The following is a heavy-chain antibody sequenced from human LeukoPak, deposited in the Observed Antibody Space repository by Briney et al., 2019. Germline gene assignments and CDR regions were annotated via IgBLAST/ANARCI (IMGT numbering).Heavy chain of an antibody. CDR2: IYTSGRT. D-gene: IGHD4-11*01. V-gene: IGHV4-4*07. CDR3: ARLSTVTTSFDY. Sequence: SETLSLTCTVSGGSISYYYWNWIRQPAGKGLEWIGRIYTSGRTYYNPSLKSRVSISVDTSKNQFSLKLSSVTAADTAAYYCARLSTVTTSFDYWGQGTLVTVSS. J-gene: IGHJ4*02. CDR1: GGSISYYY.